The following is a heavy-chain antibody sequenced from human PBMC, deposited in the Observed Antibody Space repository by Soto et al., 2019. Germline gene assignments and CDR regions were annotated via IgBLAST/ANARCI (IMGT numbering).Heavy chain of an antibody. D-gene: IGHD3-16*01. CDR3: AKDQDYVWGSSAFAI. CDR2: ISGGGGST. CDR1: GFTFSTYG. J-gene: IGHJ3*02. Sequence: EVQLLESGGGLVQPGGSLRLSCAASGFTFSTYGMSWVRQAPGKGLEWVSAISGGGGSTYYADSVKGRFTISRDNSRNTLYLQINSLRAEDTAVYYCAKDQDYVWGSSAFAIWGQGTLVTVS. V-gene: IGHV3-23*01.